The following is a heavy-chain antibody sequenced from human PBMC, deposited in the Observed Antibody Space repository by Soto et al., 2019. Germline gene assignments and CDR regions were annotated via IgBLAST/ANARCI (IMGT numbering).Heavy chain of an antibody. V-gene: IGHV1-18*04. CDR2: ISPHSGHT. Sequence: QGQLVQSGGEVTKPGASVKVSCNSSGYTFTSYGISWVRQAPGQGLEWMGWISPHSGHTKETQKVQGRVTLTTETSTGTAYMELRSLASDDTAVYYCARDRCTTAKCFTHHLDVWGQGTTVIVSS. CDR3: ARDRCTTAKCFTHHLDV. D-gene: IGHD2-8*01. J-gene: IGHJ6*02. CDR1: GYTFTSYG.